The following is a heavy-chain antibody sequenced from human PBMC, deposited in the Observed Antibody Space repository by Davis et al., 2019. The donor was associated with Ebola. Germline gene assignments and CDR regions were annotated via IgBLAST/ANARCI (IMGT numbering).Heavy chain of an antibody. CDR3: ARRSSGWYGFDY. D-gene: IGHD6-19*01. CDR1: GGTFSSYT. Sequence: SVQVSCKASGGTFSSYTIIWVRQAPGQGLEGMGRIIPILGIANYAQKFQGRVTITADESTSTAYMELSSLRSEDTAVYYCARRSSGWYGFDYWGQGTLVTVSS. J-gene: IGHJ4*02. CDR2: IIPILGIA. V-gene: IGHV1-69*02.